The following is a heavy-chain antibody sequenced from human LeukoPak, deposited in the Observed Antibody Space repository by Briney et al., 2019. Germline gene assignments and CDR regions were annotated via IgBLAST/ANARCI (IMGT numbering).Heavy chain of an antibody. CDR3: ATDLTISGVVIPGDY. V-gene: IGHV1-24*01. CDR1: GYTLTELS. J-gene: IGHJ4*02. CDR2: FDPEDGET. D-gene: IGHD3-3*01. Sequence: ASVKVSGMVSGYTLTELSMHWVRQAPGKGLEWMGGFDPEDGETIYAQKFQGRVTMTEDTSTDTAYMELSSLRSEDTAVYYCATDLTISGVVIPGDYWGQGTLVTVSS.